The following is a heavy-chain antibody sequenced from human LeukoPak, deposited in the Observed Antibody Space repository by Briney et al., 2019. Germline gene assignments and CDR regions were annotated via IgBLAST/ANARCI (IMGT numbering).Heavy chain of an antibody. J-gene: IGHJ4*02. D-gene: IGHD2-2*02. V-gene: IGHV5-51*01. Sequence: GESLKISCKGSGYSFTSYWIGWVRQMPGKGLEWMGIIYPGDSDTRYSPSFQGQVTISADKSISTAYLQWSSLKASDTAMYYCARHAQILGSLYHFDYWGQGTLVTVSS. CDR3: ARHAQILGSLYHFDY. CDR2: IYPGDSDT. CDR1: GYSFTSYW.